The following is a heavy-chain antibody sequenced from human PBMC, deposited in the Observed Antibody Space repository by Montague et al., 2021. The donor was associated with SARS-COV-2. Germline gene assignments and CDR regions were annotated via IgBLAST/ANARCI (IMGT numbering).Heavy chain of an antibody. Sequence: SETLSLTCTVSVGSISSNNCYWGWIRQPPGKALEWIGSIYYSGSTYYNPSLKSRVTMSVDTSENQFSLKLSSVTAADTAVYYCARAGKWAFDLWGQGTMVTFSS. CDR2: IYYSGST. V-gene: IGHV4-39*07. CDR1: VGSISSNNCY. D-gene: IGHD1-14*01. J-gene: IGHJ3*01. CDR3: ARAGKWAFDL.